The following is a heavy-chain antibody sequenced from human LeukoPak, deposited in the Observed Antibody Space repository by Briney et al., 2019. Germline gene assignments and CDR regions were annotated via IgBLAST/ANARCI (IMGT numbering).Heavy chain of an antibody. D-gene: IGHD2-21*02. Sequence: GALRPSRASPGFTLNNAWMNWVPQAPGKGPEWVGNINQDGSQNSSVDSVKGRFTISRDNAKNSLYLQMNSLGAEDTALYYCAREVTASSFDILGQGTMVTVS. CDR2: INQDGSQN. CDR3: AREVTASSFDI. J-gene: IGHJ3*02. V-gene: IGHV3-7*01. CDR1: GFTLNNAW.